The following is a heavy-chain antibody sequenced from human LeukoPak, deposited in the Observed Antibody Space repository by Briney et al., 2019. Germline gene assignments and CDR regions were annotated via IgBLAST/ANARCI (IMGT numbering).Heavy chain of an antibody. V-gene: IGHV4-59*01. D-gene: IGHD1-26*01. Sequence: SETLSLTCTVSGGSISSYYWSWIRQPPGKGLEWIGYIYYSGSTNYNPSLKSRVTISVDTSKNQFSLKLSSVAAADTAVYYCARDGIVGATDYWGQGTLVTVSS. CDR3: ARDGIVGATDY. CDR2: IYYSGST. CDR1: GGSISSYY. J-gene: IGHJ4*02.